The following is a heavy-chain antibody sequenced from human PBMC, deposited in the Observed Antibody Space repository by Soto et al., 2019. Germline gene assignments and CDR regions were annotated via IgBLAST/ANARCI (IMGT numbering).Heavy chain of an antibody. CDR3: ARDGKDIVVVPAVNYYYYYMDV. Sequence: GGSLRLSCAASGFTFSSYGMHWVRQAPGKGLEWVAVIWYDGSNKYYADSVKGRFTISRDNSKNTLYRQMNSLRAEATAVYYCARDGKDIVVVPAVNYYYYYMDVWGKGTTVTVSS. V-gene: IGHV3-33*01. J-gene: IGHJ6*03. CDR2: IWYDGSNK. CDR1: GFTFSSYG. D-gene: IGHD2-2*01.